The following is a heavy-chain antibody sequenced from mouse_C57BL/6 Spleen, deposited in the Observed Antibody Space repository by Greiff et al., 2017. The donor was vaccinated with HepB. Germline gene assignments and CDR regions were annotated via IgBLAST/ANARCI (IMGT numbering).Heavy chain of an antibody. D-gene: IGHD1-1*01. CDR3: TDYGSNWYFDV. V-gene: IGHV1-15*01. J-gene: IGHJ1*03. CDR1: GYTFTDYE. CDR2: IDPETGGT. Sequence: VKLQESGAELVRPGASVTLSCKASGYTFTDYEMHWVKQTPVHGLEWIGAIDPETGGTAYNQKFKGKAILTADKSSSTAYMELRSLTSEDSAVYYCTDYGSNWYFDVWGTGTTVTVSS.